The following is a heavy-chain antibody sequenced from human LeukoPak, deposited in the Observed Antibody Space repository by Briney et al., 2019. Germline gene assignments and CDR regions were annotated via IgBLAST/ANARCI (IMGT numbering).Heavy chain of an antibody. CDR2: INHSGST. CDR3: ARGRNQFYYYDSSGTYWFDP. V-gene: IGHV4-34*01. D-gene: IGHD3-22*01. CDR1: GGSFSGYY. J-gene: IGHJ5*02. Sequence: PSETLSLTCAVYGGSFSGYYWSWIRPPPGKGLEWIGEINHSGSTNYNPSLKSRVTISVDTSKNQFSLKLSSVTAADTAVYYCARGRNQFYYYDSSGTYWFDPWGQGTLVTVSS.